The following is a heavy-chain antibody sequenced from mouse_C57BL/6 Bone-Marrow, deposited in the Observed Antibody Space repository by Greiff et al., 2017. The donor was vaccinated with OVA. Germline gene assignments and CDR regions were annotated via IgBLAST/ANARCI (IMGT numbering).Heavy chain of an antibody. CDR1: GYTFTSYW. CDR3: ASSNPNAMDY. CDR2: IDPSDSYT. V-gene: IGHV1-59*01. J-gene: IGHJ4*01. Sequence: VQLQQPGAELVRPGTSVKLSCKASGYTFTSYWMHWVKQRPGQGLEWIGVIDPSDSYTNYNQKFKGKATLTVDTSSSTAYMQLSSLTSEDSAVYYCASSNPNAMDYWGQGTSVTVSS. D-gene: IGHD2-5*01.